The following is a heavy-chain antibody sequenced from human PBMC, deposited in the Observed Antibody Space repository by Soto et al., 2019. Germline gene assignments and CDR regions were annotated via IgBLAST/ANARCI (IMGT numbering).Heavy chain of an antibody. Sequence: ASVKVSCKASGYTFTSYDINWVRQAPGQGLEWMGIINPSGGSTSYAQKFQGRVTMTRDTSTSTVYMELSSLRSEDTAVYYCARPSPYGGPLDYWGQGTLVTVSS. CDR3: ARPSPYGGPLDY. V-gene: IGHV1-46*01. CDR1: GYTFTSYD. J-gene: IGHJ4*02. D-gene: IGHD5-12*01. CDR2: INPSGGST.